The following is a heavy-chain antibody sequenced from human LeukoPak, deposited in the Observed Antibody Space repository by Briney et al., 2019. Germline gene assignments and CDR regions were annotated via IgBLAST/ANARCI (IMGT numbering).Heavy chain of an antibody. J-gene: IGHJ4*02. CDR2: IYTSGST. V-gene: IGHV4-4*09. CDR1: GGSISSYY. CDR3: ARQDHPYYFDY. Sequence: SETLSLTCTVSGGSISSYYWSWIRQPPGKGLEWIGYIYTSGSTNYNPSLKSRVTISVDTSKNQFSLKLSSVTAADTAVYYCARQDHPYYFDYWGQGTLVTVSS.